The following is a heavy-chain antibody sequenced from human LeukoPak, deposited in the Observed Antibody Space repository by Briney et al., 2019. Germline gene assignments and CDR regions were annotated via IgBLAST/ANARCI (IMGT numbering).Heavy chain of an antibody. Sequence: GGSLRLSCAASGFTFSSYAMSWVRQAPGKGLEWVSAISGSGGSTYYADSVKGRFTISRDNSKNSLYLQMNSLRPKDTAFYYCARATQSYYYYLDFWGTGTTVTVSS. D-gene: IGHD2-15*01. CDR3: ARATQSYYYYLDF. CDR1: GFTFSSYA. CDR2: ISGSGGST. J-gene: IGHJ6*03. V-gene: IGHV3-23*01.